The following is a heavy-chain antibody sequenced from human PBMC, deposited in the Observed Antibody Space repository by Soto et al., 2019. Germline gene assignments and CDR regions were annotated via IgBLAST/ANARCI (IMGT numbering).Heavy chain of an antibody. V-gene: IGHV1-46*01. J-gene: IGHJ6*02. CDR1: GYTFTSYY. D-gene: IGHD1-1*01. Sequence: ASVKVSCKASGYTFTSYYMHWVRQAPVQGLEWMGIINASGGSTSYAQKFQGRVTMTGDTSTGTVYMELSSVRSEDTAVCSCARHRGTCMDVWGEGTTVTAAS. CDR3: ARHRGTCMDV. CDR2: INASGGST.